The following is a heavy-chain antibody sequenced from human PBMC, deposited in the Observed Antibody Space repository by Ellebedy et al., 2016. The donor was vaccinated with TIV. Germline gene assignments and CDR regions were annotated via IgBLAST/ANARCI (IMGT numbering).Heavy chain of an antibody. V-gene: IGHV1-46*01. CDR3: ARGDNYYYDSSGYYYSY. CDR2: INPTSGSS. D-gene: IGHD3-22*01. J-gene: IGHJ4*02. CDR1: EYTFTSYF. Sequence: ASVKVSCKASEYTFTSYFLYWVRQAPGQGLEWMGIINPTSGSSNYAQKFQGRVTMTRDTSTSTVYMDLSSLRSEDTAVYYCARGDNYYYDSSGYYYSYWGQGTLVTVSS.